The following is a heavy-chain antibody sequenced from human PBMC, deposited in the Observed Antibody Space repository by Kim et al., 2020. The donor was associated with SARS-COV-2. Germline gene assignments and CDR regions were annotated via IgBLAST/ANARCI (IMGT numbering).Heavy chain of an antibody. J-gene: IGHJ3*02. V-gene: IGHV3-48*02. Sequence: GWSLRLSCAASGFTFSSYSMNWVRQAPGKGLEWVSYISSSSSTIYYADSVKGRFTISRDNAKNSLYLQMNSLRDEDTAVYYCARDRRSSGWSKWDAFDIWGQGTMVTVSS. CDR1: GFTFSSYS. D-gene: IGHD6-19*01. CDR2: ISSSSSTI. CDR3: ARDRRSSGWSKWDAFDI.